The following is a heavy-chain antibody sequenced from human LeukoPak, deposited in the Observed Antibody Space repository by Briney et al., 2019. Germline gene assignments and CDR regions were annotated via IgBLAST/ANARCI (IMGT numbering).Heavy chain of an antibody. V-gene: IGHV4-39*07. J-gene: IGHJ4*02. CDR1: GGSISSSSYY. CDR3: ARGMGGYVDY. Sequence: KPSETLSLTCTVSGGSISSSSYYWGWIRQPPGKGLEWIGSIYYSGSTYYNPSLKSRVTISVDTSKNQFSLKLSSVTAADTAVYYCARGMGGYVDYWGQGTLVTVSS. D-gene: IGHD2-15*01. CDR2: IYYSGST.